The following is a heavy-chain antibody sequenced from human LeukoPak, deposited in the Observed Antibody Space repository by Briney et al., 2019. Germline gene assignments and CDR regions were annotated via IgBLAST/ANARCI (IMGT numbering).Heavy chain of an antibody. J-gene: IGHJ4*02. Sequence: PGGSLRLSCAASGFTFSDYYMSWIRQAPGKGLEWVSAISGSGGSTYYADSVKGRFTISRDNSKNTVYLQMNSLRPEDTAVYYCAKVNYDILTGSLLGLDYWGQGTLVTVSS. V-gene: IGHV3-23*01. CDR3: AKVNYDILTGSLLGLDY. D-gene: IGHD3-9*01. CDR1: GFTFSDYY. CDR2: ISGSGGST.